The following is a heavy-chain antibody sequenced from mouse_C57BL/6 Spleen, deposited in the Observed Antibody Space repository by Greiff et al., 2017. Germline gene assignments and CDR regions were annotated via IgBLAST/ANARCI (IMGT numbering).Heavy chain of an antibody. D-gene: IGHD2-10*02. CDR1: GYSFTGYY. CDR3: ARPYGNYAMDY. CDR2: ISPSTGGT. V-gene: IGHV1-42*01. J-gene: IGHJ4*01. Sequence: VQLQQSGPELVKPGASVKISCKASGYSFTGYYMNWVKQSPEKSLEWIGEISPSTGGTTYNQKFKAKATLTVDKSSSTAYMQLKSLTSEDSAVYYCARPYGNYAMDYWGQGTSVTVA.